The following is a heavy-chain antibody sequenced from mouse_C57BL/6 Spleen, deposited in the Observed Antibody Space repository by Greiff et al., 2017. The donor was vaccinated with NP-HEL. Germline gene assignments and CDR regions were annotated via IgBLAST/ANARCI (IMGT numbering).Heavy chain of an antibody. V-gene: IGHV1-81*01. CDR1: GYTFTSYG. Sequence: QVQLQQSGAELARPGASVKLSCKASGYTFTSYGISWVKQRTGQGLEWIGEIYPRSGNTYYNEKFKGKATLTADKSSSTAYMELRSLTSEDSAVYFCARGDDGYYGGAYWGQGTLVTVSA. CDR2: IYPRSGNT. D-gene: IGHD2-3*01. J-gene: IGHJ3*01. CDR3: ARGDDGYYGGAY.